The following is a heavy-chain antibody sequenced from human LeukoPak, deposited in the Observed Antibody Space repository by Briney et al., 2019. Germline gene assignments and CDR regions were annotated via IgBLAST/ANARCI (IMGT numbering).Heavy chain of an antibody. V-gene: IGHV3-74*01. CDR1: GFTFSSYW. J-gene: IGHJ6*02. Sequence: PGGSLRLSCAASGFTFSSYWMHWVRQAPGKGLVWVSRISGDGSSTNYADSVKGRFTISRDSAKNTLYLQMNSLRAEDTAVYYCAKDPGYYGSGSYYNLGDYYYGMDVWGQGTTVTVSS. CDR2: ISGDGSST. D-gene: IGHD3-10*01. CDR3: AKDPGYYGSGSYYNLGDYYYGMDV.